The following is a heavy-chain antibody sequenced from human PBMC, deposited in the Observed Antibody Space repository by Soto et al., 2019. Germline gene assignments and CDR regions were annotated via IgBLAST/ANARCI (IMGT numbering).Heavy chain of an antibody. Sequence: SETLSLTCTVSGGSINSYFWSWIRQPPGKGLEWIGFIHYRGSTNYNPSLKSRATISVDTSKNQFSLRLSSVTAADTAVYYCARDPNADYGADYFDYWGQGTLVTVSS. CDR2: IHYRGST. CDR1: GGSINSYF. J-gene: IGHJ4*02. CDR3: ARDPNADYGADYFDY. D-gene: IGHD4-17*01. V-gene: IGHV4-59*01.